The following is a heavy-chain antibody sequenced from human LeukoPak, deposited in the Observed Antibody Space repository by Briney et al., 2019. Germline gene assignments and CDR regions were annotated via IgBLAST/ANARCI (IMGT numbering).Heavy chain of an antibody. J-gene: IGHJ4*02. V-gene: IGHV1-69*05. CDR1: GGTFSSYA. Sequence: SVKVSCKASGGTFSSYAISWVRQAPGQGLEWMGRIIPIFGTANYAQKFQGRVTMTRDTSISTAYMELSRLRSDDTAVYYCARGEQVGYWGQGTLVTVSS. CDR2: IIPIFGTA. D-gene: IGHD6-13*01. CDR3: ARGEQVGY.